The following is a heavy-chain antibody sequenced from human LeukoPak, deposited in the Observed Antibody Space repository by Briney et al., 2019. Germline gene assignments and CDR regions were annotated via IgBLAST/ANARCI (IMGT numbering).Heavy chain of an antibody. Sequence: SVKVSCKASGGTFSSYAISWVRQAPGQGLEWMGGVIPIFGTANYAQKFQGRVTITTDESTSTAYMELSSLRSEDTAVYYCARGAYASPAAILGGGIHYYYYMDVWGKGTTVTVSS. J-gene: IGHJ6*03. D-gene: IGHD2-2*02. V-gene: IGHV1-69*05. CDR1: GGTFSSYA. CDR2: VIPIFGTA. CDR3: ARGAYASPAAILGGGIHYYYYMDV.